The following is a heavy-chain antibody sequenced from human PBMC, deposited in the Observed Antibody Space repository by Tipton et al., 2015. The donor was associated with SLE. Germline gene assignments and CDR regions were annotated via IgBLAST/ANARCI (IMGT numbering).Heavy chain of an antibody. CDR3: ARGSGGYSYGGVYYYSMDV. J-gene: IGHJ6*03. CDR1: GFSISSGYY. CDR2: IYQSGGT. Sequence: TLSLTCAVSGFSISSGYYWGWIRQPPGKGLEWIGSIYQSGGTYNNPSLKSRVTISVDTSKNQFSLRLSSVTAADTAVFYCARGSGGYSYGGVYYYSMDVWGKGTTVTVSS. D-gene: IGHD5-18*01. V-gene: IGHV4-38-2*01.